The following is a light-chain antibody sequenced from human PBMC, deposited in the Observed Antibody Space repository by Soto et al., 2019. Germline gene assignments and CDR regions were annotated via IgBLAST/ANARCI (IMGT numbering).Light chain of an antibody. Sequence: DIQMTQSPSTLSGSVGDRVTITCRASQTISSWLAWYQQKPGKAPKLLIYKASTLKSGVPSRFSGSGSGTEFTLTISSLQPDDFAPYYCQHYNSYSEAFGQGTXV. CDR3: QHYNSYSEA. J-gene: IGKJ1*01. CDR1: QTISSW. V-gene: IGKV1-5*03. CDR2: KAS.